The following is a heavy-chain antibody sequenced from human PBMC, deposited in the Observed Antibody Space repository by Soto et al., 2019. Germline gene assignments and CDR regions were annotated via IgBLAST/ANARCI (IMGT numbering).Heavy chain of an antibody. CDR2: IWYDGSNK. V-gene: IGHV3-33*01. CDR1: GFTFSSYG. CDR3: ARKGVSSGYISDY. J-gene: IGHJ4*02. Sequence: GGSLRLSCAASGFTFSSYGMHWVRQAPGKGLEWVAVIWYDGSNKYYADSVKGRFTISRDNSKNTLYLQMNSLRAEDTAVYYCARKGVSSGYISDYWGQGTLVTVSS. D-gene: IGHD3-22*01.